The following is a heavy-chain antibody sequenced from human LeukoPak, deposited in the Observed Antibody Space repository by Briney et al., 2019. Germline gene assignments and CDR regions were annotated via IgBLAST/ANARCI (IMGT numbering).Heavy chain of an antibody. CDR1: GFIFSSYG. CDR2: IWFDGSNK. D-gene: IGHD3-16*01. V-gene: IGHV3-33*01. Sequence: GGSLRLSCAASGFIFSSYGMNWVRQAPGKGLEWVAIIWFDGSNKYYADSVKGRFTISRDNSKNTLYLQMNSLRAEDTAVYYCARGGEFEAFDIWGQRTMVTVSS. J-gene: IGHJ3*02. CDR3: ARGGEFEAFDI.